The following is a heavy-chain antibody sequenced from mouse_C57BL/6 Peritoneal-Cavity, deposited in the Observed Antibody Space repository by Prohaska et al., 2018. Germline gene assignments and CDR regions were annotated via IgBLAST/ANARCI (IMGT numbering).Heavy chain of an antibody. D-gene: IGHD2-3*01. CDR3: ARHKIYDGYYFDY. V-gene: IGHV5-6*01. Sequence: LEWVATISSGGSYTYYPDSVKGRFTISRDNAKNTLYLQMSSLKSEDTAMYYCARHKIYDGYYFDYWGQGTTLTVSS. CDR2: ISSGGSYT. J-gene: IGHJ2*01.